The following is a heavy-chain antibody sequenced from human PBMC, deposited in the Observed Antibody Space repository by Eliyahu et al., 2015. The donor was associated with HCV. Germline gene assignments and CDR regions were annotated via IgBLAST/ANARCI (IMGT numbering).Heavy chain of an antibody. Sequence: EVQLLESGGGLVEPGGXLRLSXXASGFTFSSYVXSWVRQAPGKGLEWVSAISGSGGNTXNAGSVKGRFTISRDNSKNTLXLQINSLRAEDTAVYYCAKSGRSWYFDLWGRGTLVTVSS. V-gene: IGHV3-23*01. J-gene: IGHJ2*01. CDR3: AKSGRSWYFDL. CDR2: ISGSGGNT. D-gene: IGHD3-10*01. CDR1: GFTFSSYV.